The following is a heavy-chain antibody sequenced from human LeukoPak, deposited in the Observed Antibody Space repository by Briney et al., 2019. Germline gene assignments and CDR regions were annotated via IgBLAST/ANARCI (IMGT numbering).Heavy chain of an antibody. Sequence: GASVKVSCKASGYTFTGYYMHWVRQAPGQGLEWMGWINPDSGGTIYAQNFQGRVTMTRDTSISTAYMELSSLRSDDTAVYYCASPTYYYDSSGYPYYFDYWGQGTLVTVSS. D-gene: IGHD3-22*01. V-gene: IGHV1-2*02. CDR1: GYTFTGYY. CDR2: INPDSGGT. J-gene: IGHJ4*02. CDR3: ASPTYYYDSSGYPYYFDY.